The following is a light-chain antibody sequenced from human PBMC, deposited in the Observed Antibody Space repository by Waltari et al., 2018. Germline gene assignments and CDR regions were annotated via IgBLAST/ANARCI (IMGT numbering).Light chain of an antibody. J-gene: IGKJ1*01. V-gene: IGKV1-NL1*01. CDR1: HGISHS. CDR2: SVT. CDR3: QNYNSLPQ. Sequence: CRGSHGISHSLYWYQRKPETAPSLLLYSVTRLDSVLPSRFSGGGSGTYYTLTSSSLQAEVFATYYCQNYNSLPQFGQGTKVDIK.